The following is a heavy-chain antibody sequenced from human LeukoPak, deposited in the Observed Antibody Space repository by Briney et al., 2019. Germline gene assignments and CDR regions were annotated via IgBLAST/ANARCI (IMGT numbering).Heavy chain of an antibody. D-gene: IGHD3-22*01. CDR1: GFAFNKYW. Sequence: GGSLRLFCAASGFAFNKYWMHWVRQTPGKGLVWVSRINGVGSTTSYADSVKGGFTISRDNAKNTLYLQMSSLRAEDTAVYYCATGNYYDSRGYYTFGHWGQGTLVTDSS. V-gene: IGHV3-74*01. CDR2: INGVGSTT. J-gene: IGHJ4*02. CDR3: ATGNYYDSRGYYTFGH.